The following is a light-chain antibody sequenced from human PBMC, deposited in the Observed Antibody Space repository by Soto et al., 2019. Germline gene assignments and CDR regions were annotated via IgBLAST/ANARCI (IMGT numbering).Light chain of an antibody. V-gene: IGKV3-11*01. Sequence: EIVLTQSPATLSLSAGERATLSCRASQSVSSYLVWYQQKPGQAPRLLIHDASNRATGIPARFSGSGSGTDFTLTISSLEPEDFAVYYCQQRSNWPPWTFGQGTKVDIK. J-gene: IGKJ1*01. CDR1: QSVSSY. CDR2: DAS. CDR3: QQRSNWPPWT.